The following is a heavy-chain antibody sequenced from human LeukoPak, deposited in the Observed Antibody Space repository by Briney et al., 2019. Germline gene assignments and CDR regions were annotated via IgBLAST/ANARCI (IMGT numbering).Heavy chain of an antibody. Sequence: GASVKVSCKASGFTFTSSAMQWVRQARGQRLEWIGWIVVGSGNTNYAQKFQERVTITRDMSTSTASMKLSSLRSEDTAVYYCAAGGFIADAFDIWGQGTMVTVSS. J-gene: IGHJ3*02. CDR1: GFTFTSSA. V-gene: IGHV1-58*02. CDR3: AAGGFIADAFDI. D-gene: IGHD6-13*01. CDR2: IVVGSGNT.